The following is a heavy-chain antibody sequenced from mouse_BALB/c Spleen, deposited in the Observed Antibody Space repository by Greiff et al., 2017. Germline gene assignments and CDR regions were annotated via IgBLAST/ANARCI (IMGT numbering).Heavy chain of an antibody. CDR2: IWTGGGT. V-gene: IGHV2-9-2*01. CDR1: GFSLTSYD. CDR3: VRDRRRDAMDY. Sequence: QVQLQQSGPGLVAPSQSLSITCTVSGFSLTSYDISWIRQPPGKGLEWLGVIWTGGGTNYNSAFMSRLSISKDNSKSQVFLKMNSLQTDDTAIYYCVRDRRRDAMDYWGQGTSVTVSS. J-gene: IGHJ4*01.